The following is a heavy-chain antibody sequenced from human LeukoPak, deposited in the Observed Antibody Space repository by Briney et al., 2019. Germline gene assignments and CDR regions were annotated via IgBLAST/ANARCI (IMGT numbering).Heavy chain of an antibody. Sequence: GGSLRLSCAASGFTFSSYAMHWVRQAPGKGLEWVAVISYDGSNKYYADSVKGRFTISRDNSKSTLYLQMNSLRAEDTAVYYCARERSLLWFGPPDYWGQGTLVTVSS. D-gene: IGHD3-10*01. CDR2: ISYDGSNK. V-gene: IGHV3-30-3*01. J-gene: IGHJ4*02. CDR1: GFTFSSYA. CDR3: ARERSLLWFGPPDY.